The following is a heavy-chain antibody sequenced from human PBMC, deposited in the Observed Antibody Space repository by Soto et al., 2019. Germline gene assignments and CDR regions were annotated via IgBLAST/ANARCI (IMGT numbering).Heavy chain of an antibody. J-gene: IGHJ3*02. CDR2: IESVVSRT. D-gene: IGHD4-17*01. CDR1: GSTLGSYS. V-gene: IGHV3-74*01. CDR3: ARVMTTVTTNAAFDI. Sequence: EVPLVESGGGLVQPGGSLRLSVAASGSTLGSYSMHWVAQPPGKGLAWVSRIESVVSRTNYAASVKGRSTISRNNGKNTLYLQMNRLRAEDTAVYYCARVMTTVTTNAAFDIWGQGTMVTVSS.